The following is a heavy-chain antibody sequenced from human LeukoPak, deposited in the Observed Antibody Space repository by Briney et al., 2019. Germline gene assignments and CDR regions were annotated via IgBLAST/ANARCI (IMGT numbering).Heavy chain of an antibody. J-gene: IGHJ4*02. Sequence: QSGGSLRLSCAASGFTFSSYWMSWVRQAPGKGLEWVANIKQDGSEKYYVDSVKGRFTISRDNARNRLYLQMNNLRPDDTAVYYCVRGPTFYSDPTAYAKFDYWGQGALVSVFS. CDR2: IKQDGSEK. CDR3: VRGPTFYSDPTAYAKFDY. D-gene: IGHD2-21*01. V-gene: IGHV3-7*03. CDR1: GFTFSSYW.